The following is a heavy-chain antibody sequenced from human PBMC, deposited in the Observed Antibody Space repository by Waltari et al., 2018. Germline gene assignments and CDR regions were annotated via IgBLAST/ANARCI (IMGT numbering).Heavy chain of an antibody. Sequence: QVQLQESGPRLVEPWETLSLTCRISGVSISDYYWSWIRQPAGKGLEFIVRVYTTGTTDENPARRSRATVSVDKSKNHFSLSLTSVTAADTAIYYCARGYSDDGGEYFQHWGQGTLVSVSS. D-gene: IGHD3-16*01. CDR3: ARGYSDDGGEYFQH. V-gene: IGHV4-4*07. J-gene: IGHJ1*01. CDR1: GVSISDYY. CDR2: VYTTGTT.